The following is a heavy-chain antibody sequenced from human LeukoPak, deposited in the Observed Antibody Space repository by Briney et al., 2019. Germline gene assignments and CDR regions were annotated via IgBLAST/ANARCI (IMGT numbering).Heavy chain of an antibody. V-gene: IGHV3-7*01. Sequence: GGSLRLSCTASGFTFSSSWMSWVRQAPGKGLEWVAQINQDGSEKYYVDSVRGRFTISRDNAKNSLDLQMNTLRVEDTAVYYCVRDATRGGDLDRWGQGTLVTVSS. J-gene: IGHJ5*02. D-gene: IGHD2-21*01. CDR3: VRDATRGGDLDR. CDR2: INQDGSEK. CDR1: GFTFSSSW.